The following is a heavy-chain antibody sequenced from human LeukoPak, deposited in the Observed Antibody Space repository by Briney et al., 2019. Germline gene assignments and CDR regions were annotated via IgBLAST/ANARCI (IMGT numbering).Heavy chain of an antibody. D-gene: IGHD3-10*01. J-gene: IGHJ4*02. CDR1: GYSISSGYY. V-gene: IGHV4-38-2*02. CDR2: IYHSGST. CDR3: ARGGYYGSGSYYYPYFDY. Sequence: KASETLSLTCTVSGYSISSGYYWGWIRQPPGKGLEWIGSIYHSGSTYYNPSLKSRVTISVDTSKNQFSLKLSSVTAADTAVYYCARGGYYGSGSYYYPYFDYWGQGTLVTVSS.